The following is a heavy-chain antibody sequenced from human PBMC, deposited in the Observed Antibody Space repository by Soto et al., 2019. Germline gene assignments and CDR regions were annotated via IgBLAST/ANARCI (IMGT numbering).Heavy chain of an antibody. V-gene: IGHV1-69*01. D-gene: IGHD1-7*01. CDR2: IIPMFGKA. J-gene: IGHJ6*02. CDR3: ARGSWDHTNYAVNGMGV. Sequence: QVPLVQSGAEVKKPGSSVKVSCKASGGTFGSYSINWVRQAPGQGLEWMGGIIPMFGKANHTQKFHGRVTITADESTNMVYMELNSLRSDDTAVYFCARGSWDHTNYAVNGMGVWGQGTTVTVS. CDR1: GGTFGSYS.